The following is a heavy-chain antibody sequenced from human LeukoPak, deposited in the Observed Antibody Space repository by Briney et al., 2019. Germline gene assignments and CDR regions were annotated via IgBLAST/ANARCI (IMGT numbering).Heavy chain of an antibody. J-gene: IGHJ3*02. V-gene: IGHV3-23*01. CDR3: VRRGGSDGWGAFDI. CDR1: GFTFNTYV. Sequence: GGSLRLSCAVSGFTFNTYVMSWVRQAPGKGLEWVSAISGSGGGTYYVASVKGRFTISRDNSKNTLYLQMNSLRAEDTAVYYCVRRGGSDGWGAFDIWGQGAVVTVSS. D-gene: IGHD5-24*01. CDR2: ISGSGGGT.